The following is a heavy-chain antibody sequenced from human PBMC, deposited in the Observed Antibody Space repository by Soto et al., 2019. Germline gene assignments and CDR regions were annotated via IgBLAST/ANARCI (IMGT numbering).Heavy chain of an antibody. CDR1: GGSFSAYY. Sequence: SETLSLTCAVYGGSFSAYYWTWIRQPPGTGLEWIGEINHSGSTNYNPSLKSRVTISVDTSKNQLSLKLTSVTAADTAVYYCARDKITGLFDYWGQGTLVTVSS. V-gene: IGHV4-34*01. CDR3: ARDKITGLFDY. CDR2: INHSGST. J-gene: IGHJ4*02. D-gene: IGHD2-8*02.